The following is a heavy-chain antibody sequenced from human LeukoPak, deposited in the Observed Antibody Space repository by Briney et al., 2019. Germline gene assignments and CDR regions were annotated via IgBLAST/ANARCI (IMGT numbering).Heavy chain of an antibody. CDR3: ATDHLGSSWQTGWFDP. D-gene: IGHD6-13*01. CDR1: GHTFTSYD. CDR2: MNPNSGNT. V-gene: IGHV1-8*02. J-gene: IGHJ5*02. Sequence: ASVKVSCKASGHTFTSYDINWVRQATGQGLEWMGWMNPNSGNTAYAQKFQGRVTMTRNTSISTAYMELSSLRSEDTAVYYCATDHLGSSWQTGWFDPWGQGTLVTVSS.